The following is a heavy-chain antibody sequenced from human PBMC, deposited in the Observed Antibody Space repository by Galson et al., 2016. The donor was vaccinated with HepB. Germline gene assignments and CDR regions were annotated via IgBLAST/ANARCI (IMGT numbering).Heavy chain of an antibody. CDR2: ISGSAGST. Sequence: SLRLSCAASGFTFSTYAMSWVRQAPGKGLEWVSVISGSAGSTYYADSVKGRFTISRDNSKNTVYLQMNSLRAEDTAVYYCAKYRDHSSGYYPLDYWGLGTLVTVSS. CDR3: AKYRDHSSGYYPLDY. CDR1: GFTFSTYA. D-gene: IGHD3-22*01. V-gene: IGHV3-23*01. J-gene: IGHJ4*02.